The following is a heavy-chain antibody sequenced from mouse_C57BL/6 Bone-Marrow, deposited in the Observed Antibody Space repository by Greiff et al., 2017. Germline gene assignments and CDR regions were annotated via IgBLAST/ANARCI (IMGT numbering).Heavy chain of an antibody. V-gene: IGHV1-52*01. CDR1: GYTFTSYW. CDR3: ARNNYGSRPWFAY. Sequence: QVQLKESGAELVRPGSSVKLSCKASGYTFTSYWMHWVKQRPIQGLEWIGNIDPSDSETHYNQKFKDKATLTVDKSSSTAYMQLSSLTSEDSAVYYCARNNYGSRPWFAYWGQGTLVTVSA. D-gene: IGHD1-1*01. J-gene: IGHJ3*01. CDR2: IDPSDSET.